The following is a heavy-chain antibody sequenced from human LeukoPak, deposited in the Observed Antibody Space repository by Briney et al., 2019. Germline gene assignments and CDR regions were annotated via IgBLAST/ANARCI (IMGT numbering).Heavy chain of an antibody. Sequence: PSETLSLTCDVSGGSISTTNWWTWVRQPPGGGLEWIGEVHLNGRTHYSPSLEGRVTMSVDMSENHVSLQLTSVTAAATAVYYCARVGGFYRPLDYSGPGTLVTVSA. V-gene: IGHV4-4*02. J-gene: IGHJ4*02. CDR1: GGSISTTNW. CDR3: ARVGGFYRPLDY. CDR2: VHLNGRT. D-gene: IGHD2/OR15-2a*01.